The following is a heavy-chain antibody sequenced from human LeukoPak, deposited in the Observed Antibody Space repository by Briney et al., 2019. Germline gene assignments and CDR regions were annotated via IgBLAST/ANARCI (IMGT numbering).Heavy chain of an antibody. Sequence: PSEILSLTCTVSGGSISSGSYYWSWVRQPAGKGLEWSGRIYTSGSTNYNPSLKSRVTISVDTSKNQFSLKLSSVTAADTAVYYCARDRYDSSSSDWGQGTLVTVSS. V-gene: IGHV4-61*02. CDR1: GGSISSGSYY. CDR3: ARDRYDSSSSD. D-gene: IGHD6-6*01. CDR2: IYTSGST. J-gene: IGHJ4*02.